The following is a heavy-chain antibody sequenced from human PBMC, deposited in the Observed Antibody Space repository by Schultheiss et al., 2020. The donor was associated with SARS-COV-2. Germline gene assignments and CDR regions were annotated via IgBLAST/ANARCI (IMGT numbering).Heavy chain of an antibody. CDR1: GYSFISYG. CDR2: ISAYKGNT. J-gene: IGHJ4*02. CDR3: ARSSSSWRYFDY. D-gene: IGHD6-13*01. V-gene: IGHV1-18*01. Sequence: ASVKVSCKASGYSFISYGISWVRQAPGQGLEWMGWISAYKGNTKYAQKFQGRVTITRDTSASTAYMELSSLRSEDTAVYYCARSSSSWRYFDYWGQGTLVTVSS.